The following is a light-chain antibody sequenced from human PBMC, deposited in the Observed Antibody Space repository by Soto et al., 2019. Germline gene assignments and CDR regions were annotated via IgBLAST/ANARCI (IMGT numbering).Light chain of an antibody. CDR2: GAS. V-gene: IGKV3-15*01. CDR3: QQYNNWTGT. J-gene: IGKJ1*01. CDR1: QSVSSN. Sequence: EIVMTQSPATLSVSPGERATLSCRASQSVSSNLAWYQQKPGQAPRLLIYGASTRATGIPARFSGSGSGTEFTLTISSLQSELFAVYFCQQYNNWTGTFGQPTQVEI.